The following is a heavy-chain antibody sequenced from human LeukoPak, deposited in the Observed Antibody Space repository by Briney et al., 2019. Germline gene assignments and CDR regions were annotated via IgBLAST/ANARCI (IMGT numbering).Heavy chain of an antibody. CDR1: GFTFSSYA. V-gene: IGHV3-30*04. D-gene: IGHD3-10*01. J-gene: IGHJ4*02. CDR2: ISYDGSNK. Sequence: GRSLRLSCAAPGFTFSSYAMHWVRQAPGKGLEWVAVISYDGSNKYYADSVKGRFTISRDNSKNTLYLQMNSLRAEDTAVYYCARDGSGSHFDYWGQGTLVTVSS. CDR3: ARDGSGSHFDY.